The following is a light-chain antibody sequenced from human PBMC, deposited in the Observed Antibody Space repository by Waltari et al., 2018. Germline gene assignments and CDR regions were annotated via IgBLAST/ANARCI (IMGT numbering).Light chain of an antibody. CDR2: KDT. V-gene: IGLV3-27*01. CDR1: GLAEKY. CDR3: HAAADNNWF. J-gene: IGLJ2*01. Sequence: YDLAQPFSVSVSPGQTATITRSGAGLAEKYLWWFQQRPGQAPTLILYKDTERPSGIPERFSGSSSGSTVTLTIRGALLEDEGDYHCHAAADNNWFFGGGTKLTVL.